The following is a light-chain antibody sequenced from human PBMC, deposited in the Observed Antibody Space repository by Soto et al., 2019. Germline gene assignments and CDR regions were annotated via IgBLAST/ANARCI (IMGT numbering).Light chain of an antibody. Sequence: EIVLTQPPASLSVSPGGRVTLSCRAGQGVTTNFAWYQQKSGQSPRLLIYDVSTRATGVPARFSGTGSETDFTRTISGLQSEDSAVDVCQQYNNWPFSFGQGTRLEIK. CDR2: DVS. CDR1: QGVTTN. J-gene: IGKJ5*01. V-gene: IGKV3-15*01. CDR3: QQYNNWPFS.